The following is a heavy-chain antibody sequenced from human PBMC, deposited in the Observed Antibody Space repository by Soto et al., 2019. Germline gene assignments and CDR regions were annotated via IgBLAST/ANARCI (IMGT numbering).Heavy chain of an antibody. CDR2: ISYTGSA. CDR1: GGSIRGSY. D-gene: IGHD6-19*01. CDR3: ATGGGWLQNSNLRGLYFDY. Sequence: SETLSLTCSVSGGSIRGSYCSWIRQPPEKGLEWIASISYTGSATHNPSLKSRVSVSVDTTENQCSLKLTSVTAADTATYYCATGGGWLQNSNLRGLYFDYSGQGALVTVSS. V-gene: IGHV4-59*01. J-gene: IGHJ4*02.